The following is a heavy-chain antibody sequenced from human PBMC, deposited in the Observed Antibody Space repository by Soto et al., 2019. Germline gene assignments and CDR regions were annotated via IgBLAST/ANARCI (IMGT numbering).Heavy chain of an antibody. J-gene: IGHJ6*02. Sequence: SETLSLTCAVSGGSISSSNWWSWVRQPPGKGLEWIGEIYHSGSTNYNPSLKSRVTISVDKSKNQFSLKLSSVTAADTAVYYCARDRLRLNYYDSSGSTEGMDVWGQGTTVTVSS. CDR1: GGSISSSNW. D-gene: IGHD3-22*01. CDR2: IYHSGST. V-gene: IGHV4-4*02. CDR3: ARDRLRLNYYDSSGSTEGMDV.